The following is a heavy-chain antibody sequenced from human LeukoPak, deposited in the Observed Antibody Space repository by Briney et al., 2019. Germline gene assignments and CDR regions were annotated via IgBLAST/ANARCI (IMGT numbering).Heavy chain of an antibody. D-gene: IGHD3-22*01. V-gene: IGHV3-21*01. Sequence: KPGGSLRLSCAASGFTFSSYSMNWVRQAPGKGLEWVSSISSSSYIYYADSVKGRFTISGDNAKNSLYLQMNSLRAEDTAVYYCARGSIYYDSSGYLRSDYWGQGTLVTVSS. CDR1: GFTFSSYS. CDR2: ISSSSYI. CDR3: ARGSIYYDSSGYLRSDY. J-gene: IGHJ4*02.